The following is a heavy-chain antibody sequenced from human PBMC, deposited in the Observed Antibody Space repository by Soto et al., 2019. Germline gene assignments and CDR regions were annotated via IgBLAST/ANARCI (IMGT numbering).Heavy chain of an antibody. J-gene: IGHJ6*03. CDR2: IYYSGST. Sequence: SETLSLTCTVSGGSISSYYWSWIRQPPGKGLEWIGYIYYSGSTNYNPSLKSRVTISVDTSKNQFSLKLSSVTAADTAVYYCARHKKDRSSPYYYYYYMDVWGKGTTVTVLL. CDR3: ARHKKDRSSPYYYYYYMDV. V-gene: IGHV4-59*08. D-gene: IGHD6-6*01. CDR1: GGSISSYY.